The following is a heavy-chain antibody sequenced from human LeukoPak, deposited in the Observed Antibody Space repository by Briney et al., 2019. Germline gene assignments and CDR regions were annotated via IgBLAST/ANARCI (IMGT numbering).Heavy chain of an antibody. CDR2: ISYDGSNK. CDR1: GFTFSSYG. D-gene: IGHD2-2*01. J-gene: IGHJ4*02. Sequence: PGGSLRLPCAASGFTFSSYGMHWVRQAPGKGLEWVAVISYDGSNKYYADSVKGRFTISRDNAENSLYLQMNSLRVEDTAVYYCARAPTVLVGYCSSSSCQADYWGQGTLVTVSS. V-gene: IGHV3-30*03. CDR3: ARAPTVLVGYCSSSSCQADY.